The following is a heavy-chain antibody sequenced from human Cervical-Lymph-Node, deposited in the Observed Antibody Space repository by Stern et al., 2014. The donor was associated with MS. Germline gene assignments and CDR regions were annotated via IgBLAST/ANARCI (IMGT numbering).Heavy chain of an antibody. D-gene: IGHD3-22*01. Sequence: VQLEESGAEVKKPGASVKVSCKASGDTFSIYGISWVRQVPGQGLERMGGIIAIFGATNYAQKLPGRVTMTAYASTSTAYMELSSLRSEDTAVYYCARDVAPNSNGYYGYFDYWGQGTLVTVSS. CDR2: IIAIFGAT. V-gene: IGHV1-69*01. CDR1: GDTFSIYG. CDR3: ARDVAPNSNGYYGYFDY. J-gene: IGHJ4*02.